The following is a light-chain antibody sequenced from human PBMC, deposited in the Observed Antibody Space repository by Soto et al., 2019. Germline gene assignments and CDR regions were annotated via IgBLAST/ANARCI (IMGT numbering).Light chain of an antibody. CDR1: SGHSSYA. CDR2: VNSDGSH. V-gene: IGLV4-69*02. CDR3: QTWGTGFKL. J-gene: IGLJ2*01. Sequence: QLVLTQSPSASASLGASVKLTCTLSSGHSSYAIAWHQQQPDKGPRYLMKVNSDGSHNKGDGIPDRFSGSSSGAERYLTISSLQSEDEADYYCQTWGTGFKLFGGGTQLTVL.